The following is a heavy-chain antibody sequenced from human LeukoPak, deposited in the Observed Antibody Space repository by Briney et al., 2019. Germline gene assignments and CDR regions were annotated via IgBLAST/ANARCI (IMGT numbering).Heavy chain of an antibody. D-gene: IGHD5-12*01. CDR1: GFTFSSSW. Sequence: GGSLRLSCAASGFTFSSSWMSWVRQAPGRGLEWVANIQQDGSDKYYVDSVKGRFTISRDNAKNSLYLQMNSLRAEDTAVYYCAKDLGYSGYDSFDYWGQGTLVTVSS. CDR2: IQQDGSDK. V-gene: IGHV3-7*03. J-gene: IGHJ4*02. CDR3: AKDLGYSGYDSFDY.